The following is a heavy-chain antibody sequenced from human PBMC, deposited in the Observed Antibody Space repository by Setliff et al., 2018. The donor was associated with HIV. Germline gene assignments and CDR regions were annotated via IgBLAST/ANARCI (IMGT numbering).Heavy chain of an antibody. D-gene: IGHD3-22*01. J-gene: IGHJ4*02. CDR1: GGSFSGYY. CDR3: ARLTTTYYYDSSAYYHSV. CDR2: INHSGST. Sequence: ASETLSLTCAVYGGSFSGYYWSWIRQPPGKGLEWIGEINHSGSTNYNPSLKSRVTISVDTSKNQFSLKLSSVTAADTAVFYCARLTTTYYYDSSAYYHSVWGQGTLVTVSS. V-gene: IGHV4-34*01.